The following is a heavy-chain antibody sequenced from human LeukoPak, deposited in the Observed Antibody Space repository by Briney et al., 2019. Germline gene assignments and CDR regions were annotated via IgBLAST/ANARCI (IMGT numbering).Heavy chain of an antibody. D-gene: IGHD5-12*01. CDR1: GFIFSQYS. V-gene: IGHV3-48*01. CDR3: ARDAGNSGYGCDL. Sequence: GGSLRLSCAASGFIFSQYSMNWVRQAPGKGLEWVSHIRSSSETFYADSVKGRFTISRDSARNSLYLQMNNLRGEDTAIYYCARDAGNSGYGCDLWGQGTLVTVSS. CDR2: IRSSSET. J-gene: IGHJ5*02.